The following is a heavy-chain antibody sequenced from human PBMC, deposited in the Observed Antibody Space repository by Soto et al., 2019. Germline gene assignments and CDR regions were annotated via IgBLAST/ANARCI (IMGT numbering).Heavy chain of an antibody. V-gene: IGHV3-9*01. CDR2: ISWNRGSI. J-gene: IGHJ4*02. Sequence: EVQLVESGGGLVQPGRSLRLSCAASGFTFDDYAMHWVRQAPGKGLEWVSGISWNRGSIGYADSVKGRFTISRDNAKKSLYLQMNSLRAEDTALYYCAKVGCSSTSCYALDYWGQGPLATVSS. D-gene: IGHD2-2*01. CDR1: GFTFDDYA. CDR3: AKVGCSSTSCYALDY.